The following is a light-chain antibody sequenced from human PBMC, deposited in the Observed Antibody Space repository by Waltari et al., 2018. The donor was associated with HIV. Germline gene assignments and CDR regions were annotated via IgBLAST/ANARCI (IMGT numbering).Light chain of an antibody. CDR3: AAWGDSLNGPV. V-gene: IGLV1-44*01. CDR1: NSDIGGNP. CDR2: NTN. J-gene: IGLJ2*01. Sequence: QSVLTQPPSASATPGQRVTISCSGTNSDIGGNPVNWYQQLPATAPKLLIYNTNHRPPGVPDRFSGSKSGASASLAISGLQSEDEAEYYCAAWGDSLNGPVFGGGTRVTVL.